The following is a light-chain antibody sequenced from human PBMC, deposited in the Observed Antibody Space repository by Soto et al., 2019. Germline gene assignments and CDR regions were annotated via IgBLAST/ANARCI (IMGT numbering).Light chain of an antibody. CDR1: SSDVGGYNF. V-gene: IGLV2-14*01. CDR3: SSYTTSSSLYV. CDR2: EVS. Sequence: QSALTQPASVSGSPGQSITISCTGTSSDVGGYNFVSWYQQYPGRAPKLMIHEVSNRPSGVSYRFSGSKSGNTASLTISGLQADDEADYYCSSYTTSSSLYVFGTGTKLTVL. J-gene: IGLJ1*01.